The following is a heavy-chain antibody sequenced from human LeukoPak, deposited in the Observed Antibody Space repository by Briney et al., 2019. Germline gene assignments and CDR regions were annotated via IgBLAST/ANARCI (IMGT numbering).Heavy chain of an antibody. CDR3: ASSPEDIVVVPAAVLSFGWFDP. CDR1: GGSISSSSYY. CDR2: IYYSGST. D-gene: IGHD2-2*01. J-gene: IGHJ5*02. V-gene: IGHV4-39*01. Sequence: PSETLSLTCTVSGGSISSSSYYWGWVRQPPGKGLEWIGSIYYSGSTYYNPSLKSRVTISVDTSKNQFSLKLSSVTAADTAVYYCASSPEDIVVVPAAVLSFGWFDPWGPGTLVTVSS.